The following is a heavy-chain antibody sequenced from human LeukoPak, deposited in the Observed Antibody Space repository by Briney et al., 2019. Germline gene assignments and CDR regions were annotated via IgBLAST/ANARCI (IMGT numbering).Heavy chain of an antibody. CDR2: VSWNSGSI. Sequence: PGGSLRLSCAASGFTFDDYAMHWVRHAPGKGLEWVSGVSWNSGSIGYADSVKGRFTISRDNAKNSLYLQMNSLRAEDTALYYCAKGKVVVITANWFDPWGQGTLVTVSS. J-gene: IGHJ5*02. CDR3: AKGKVVVITANWFDP. V-gene: IGHV3-9*01. D-gene: IGHD3-22*01. CDR1: GFTFDDYA.